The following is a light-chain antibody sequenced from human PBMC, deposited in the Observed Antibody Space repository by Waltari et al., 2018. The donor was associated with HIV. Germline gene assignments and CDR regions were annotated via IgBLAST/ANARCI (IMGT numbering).Light chain of an antibody. CDR1: SSDVGGYDY. CDR3: SSYAGSNNLI. Sequence: QSALTQPLSASGSPGQSVTISRTGTSSDVGGYDYVSWYQQHPGKAPKLMLYEVTKRPSGVPDRFSGSKSGNTASLTVSGLQTEDEADYYCSSYAGSNNLIFGGGTKLTVL. CDR2: EVT. J-gene: IGLJ2*01. V-gene: IGLV2-8*01.